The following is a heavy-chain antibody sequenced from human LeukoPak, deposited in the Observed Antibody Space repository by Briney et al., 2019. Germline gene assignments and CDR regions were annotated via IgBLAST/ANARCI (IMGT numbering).Heavy chain of an antibody. J-gene: IGHJ6*02. D-gene: IGHD6-13*01. V-gene: IGHV1-8*01. CDR2: MNPNNGNT. CDR1: GYTFTSYD. Sequence: ASVKVSCKAPGYTFTSYDINWVRQATGQALEWMGWMNPNNGNTGYAQKFQGRVTMTRSTSISTAYMELSSLRSEDTAVYYCARLASTSWPLYYYYGMDVWGQGTTVTVSS. CDR3: ARLASTSWPLYYYYGMDV.